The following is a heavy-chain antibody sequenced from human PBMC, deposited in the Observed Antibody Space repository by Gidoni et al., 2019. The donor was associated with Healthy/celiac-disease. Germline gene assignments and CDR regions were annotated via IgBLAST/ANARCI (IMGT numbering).Heavy chain of an antibody. CDR3: ARVMDYYDSSGPGAYYYYGMDV. CDR2: IYYSGST. D-gene: IGHD3-22*01. V-gene: IGHV4-59*01. Sequence: QVQLQESGPGLVKPSETLSLTCTVSGGSISSYYWSWIRQPPGKGLEWIGYIYYSGSTNYNPSLKSRVTISVDTSKNQFSLKLSSVTAADTAVYYCARVMDYYDSSGPGAYYYYGMDVWGQGTTVTVSS. J-gene: IGHJ6*02. CDR1: GGSISSYY.